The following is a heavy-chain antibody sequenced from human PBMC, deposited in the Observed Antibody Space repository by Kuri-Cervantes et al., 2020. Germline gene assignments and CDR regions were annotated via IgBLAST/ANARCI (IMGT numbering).Heavy chain of an antibody. V-gene: IGHV4-38-2*01. CDR2: IYHSGST. CDR3: ARVEWKYSSSWYWYY. D-gene: IGHD6-13*01. CDR1: GYSISSGYF. Sequence: ESLKISCAGFGYSISSGYFWGWIRQPPGKGLEWIGIIYHSGSTYYNPSLKSRVTISVDTSKSQFSLKLSSVTAADTAVDYCARVEWKYSSSWYWYYWGQGTLVTVSS. J-gene: IGHJ4*02.